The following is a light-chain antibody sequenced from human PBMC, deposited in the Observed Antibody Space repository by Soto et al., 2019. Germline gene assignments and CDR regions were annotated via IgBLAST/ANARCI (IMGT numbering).Light chain of an antibody. Sequence: DIQLTQSPSFLSASVGDRVTITCRASQNIGTSLAWYQQTPGKAPKLLISDASTLESGVPSRFGGSGSGTDFTLTISCLQSEDFATYYCQQYYSYPPITFGQGTRLEIK. J-gene: IGKJ5*01. CDR3: QQYYSYPPIT. CDR2: DAS. CDR1: QNIGTS. V-gene: IGKV1-5*01.